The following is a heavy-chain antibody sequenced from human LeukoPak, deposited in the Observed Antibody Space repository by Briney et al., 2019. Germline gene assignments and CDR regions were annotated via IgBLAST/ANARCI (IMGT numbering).Heavy chain of an antibody. Sequence: GGSLRLSCAASGFTFSGYSMNWVRQAPGKGLEWVSYIRSSGSPIYYADSVKGRFTISRDNAKNSVYLQMNSLRDEDTAVYYCVREPDALDYWGQGTLVTVSS. J-gene: IGHJ4*02. CDR2: IRSSGSPI. CDR1: GFTFSGYS. CDR3: VREPDALDY. V-gene: IGHV3-48*02.